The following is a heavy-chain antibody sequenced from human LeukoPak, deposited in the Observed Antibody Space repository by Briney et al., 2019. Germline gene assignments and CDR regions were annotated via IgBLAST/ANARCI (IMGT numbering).Heavy chain of an antibody. J-gene: IGHJ4*02. CDR1: GGSISSYY. D-gene: IGHD3-10*01. Sequence: SETLSLTCTVSGGSISSYYWSWIRQPPGKGLEWIGYIYYSGSTNYNPSLKSRVTISVDTSKNQFSLKLSSVTAADTAVYYCAREVGFEEGVDYWGQGTLVTVSS. CDR3: AREVGFEEGVDY. CDR2: IYYSGST. V-gene: IGHV4-59*01.